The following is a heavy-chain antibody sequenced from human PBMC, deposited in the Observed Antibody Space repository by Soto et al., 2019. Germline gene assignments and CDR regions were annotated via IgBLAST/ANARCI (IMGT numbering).Heavy chain of an antibody. CDR1: GGTFSSYT. J-gene: IGHJ6*03. Sequence: QVQLVQSGAEVKKPGSSVKVSCKASGGTFSSYTISWVRQAPGQGLEWMGRIIPIPGIANYAQKFQGRVTITADNSTSTAYMELSSLRSEDTAVYYCARDVVVVVAATYDYYYYMDVWGKGTTVTVSS. D-gene: IGHD2-15*01. CDR2: IIPIPGIA. CDR3: ARDVVVVVAATYDYYYYMDV. V-gene: IGHV1-69*08.